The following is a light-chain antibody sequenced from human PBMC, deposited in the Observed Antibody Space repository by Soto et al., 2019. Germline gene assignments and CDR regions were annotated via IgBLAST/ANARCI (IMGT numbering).Light chain of an antibody. Sequence: QSALTQPASVSGSPGQSITISCTGTSSDIGSYDRVSWYQWHPGKAPKLIIYEDNRRPSEISNRFSGSKSGNTASLTISGLQAEAEADYYCCSYAGSNIFAVFGGGTKLTVL. CDR1: SSDIGSYDR. V-gene: IGLV2-23*01. CDR3: CSYAGSNIFAV. J-gene: IGLJ3*02. CDR2: EDN.